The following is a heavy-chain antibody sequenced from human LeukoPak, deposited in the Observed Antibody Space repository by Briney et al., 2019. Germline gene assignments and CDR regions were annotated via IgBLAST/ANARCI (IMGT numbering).Heavy chain of an antibody. CDR1: GYSISSGYY. J-gene: IGHJ4*02. Sequence: SETLSLTCTVSGYSISSGYYWGWIRQPPGKGLEWIGSIYHSGSTYYNPSLKSRVTISVDTSKNQFSLKLSSVTAADTAVYYCARVPSSVVVVAANFDYWGQGTLVTVSS. CDR3: ARVPSSVVVVAANFDY. V-gene: IGHV4-38-2*02. CDR2: IYHSGST. D-gene: IGHD2-15*01.